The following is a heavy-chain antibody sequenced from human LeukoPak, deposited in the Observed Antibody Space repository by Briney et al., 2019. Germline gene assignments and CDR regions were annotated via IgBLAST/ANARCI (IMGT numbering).Heavy chain of an antibody. CDR1: RFTFSDYY. CDR2: ISSSSSYT. Sequence: GGSLRLSCAASRFTFSDYYMSWIRQAPGKGLEWVSYISSSSSYTNYADSVKGRFTISRDNAKNSLYLQMNSLRAEDTAVYYCARDLSSGWYGSDYWGQGTLVTVSS. D-gene: IGHD6-19*01. V-gene: IGHV3-11*06. CDR3: ARDLSSGWYGSDY. J-gene: IGHJ4*02.